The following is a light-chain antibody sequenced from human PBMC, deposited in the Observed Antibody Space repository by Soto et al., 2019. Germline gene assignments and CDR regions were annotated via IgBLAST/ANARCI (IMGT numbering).Light chain of an antibody. Sequence: EIEMTQSPATLSVSPGDRVTLSCRASQSVNSRLAWYQQNPGQAPRLLIYGASTRATDIPARFSGSGSGTEFTLTISSLQSEDFGVYYCQQSNNRPLSFGGGTKVEIK. J-gene: IGKJ4*01. CDR1: QSVNSR. V-gene: IGKV3-15*01. CDR2: GAS. CDR3: QQSNNRPLS.